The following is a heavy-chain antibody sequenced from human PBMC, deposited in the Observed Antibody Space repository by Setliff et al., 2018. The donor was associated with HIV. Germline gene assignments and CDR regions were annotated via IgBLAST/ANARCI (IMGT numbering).Heavy chain of an antibody. J-gene: IGHJ6*02. CDR1: GGSISSGSYY. V-gene: IGHV3-11*06. CDR3: ARLGAGYCSSGSCYYYGMDV. D-gene: IGHD2-15*01. Sequence: LSLTCTVSGGSISSGSYYWSWIRQPPGKGLEWVSSISSSSSYIYYADSVEGRFSVSKDSAKNSVFLQMNSLRAEDTAVYYCARLGAGYCSSGSCYYYGMDVWGQGTTVTVSS. CDR2: ISSSSSYI.